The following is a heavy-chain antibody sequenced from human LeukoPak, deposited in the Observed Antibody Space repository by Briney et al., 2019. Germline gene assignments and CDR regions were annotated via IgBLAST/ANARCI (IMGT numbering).Heavy chain of an antibody. CDR2: INSDGSST. Sequence: GGSLRLSCAASGFTFSSYWMHCVRQAPGKGLVWVSRINSDGSSTSYADSVKGRFTISRDNAKNTLYLQMNSLRAEDTAVYYCARDHIVVVAAAKGEVSGMDVWGQGTTVTVSS. J-gene: IGHJ6*02. V-gene: IGHV3-74*01. CDR3: ARDHIVVVAAAKGEVSGMDV. D-gene: IGHD2-15*01. CDR1: GFTFSSYW.